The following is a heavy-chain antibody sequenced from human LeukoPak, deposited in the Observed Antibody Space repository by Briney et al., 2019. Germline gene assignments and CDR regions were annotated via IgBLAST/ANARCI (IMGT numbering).Heavy chain of an antibody. CDR2: IYYSGST. CDR1: GGSMSPYH. V-gene: IGHV4-59*01. J-gene: IGHJ4*02. Sequence: SETLSLTCTVSGGSMSPYHWGWIRQPPGKGLEWTGYIYYSGSTNYNPSLKSRVTISVDTSKNQFSLKLSSVTAADTAVYYCARVRKGAVAAPYYFDYWGQGTLVTVSS. D-gene: IGHD6-19*01. CDR3: ARVRKGAVAAPYYFDY.